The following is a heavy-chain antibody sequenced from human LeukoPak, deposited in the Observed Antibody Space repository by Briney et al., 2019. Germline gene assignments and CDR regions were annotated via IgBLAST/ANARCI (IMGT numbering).Heavy chain of an antibody. Sequence: GTSLRLSCAASGFSFSNYGMHWVRQAPGKGLEWVAVIAYDGNNKFYGDSVKGRFTISRDNSKNTLYLQMNSLRPEDTAVYYCAKATHASGSYSWFDPWGRGTLVTVSS. CDR2: IAYDGNNK. D-gene: IGHD3-10*01. J-gene: IGHJ5*02. V-gene: IGHV3-30*18. CDR1: GFSFSNYG. CDR3: AKATHASGSYSWFDP.